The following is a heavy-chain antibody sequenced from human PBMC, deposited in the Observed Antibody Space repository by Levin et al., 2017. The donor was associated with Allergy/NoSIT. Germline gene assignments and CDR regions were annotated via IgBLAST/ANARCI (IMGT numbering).Heavy chain of an antibody. V-gene: IGHV4-59*01. CDR1: GGSISSYY. D-gene: IGHD5-18*01. Sequence: PSETLSLTCTVSGGSISSYYWSWIRQPPGKGLEWIGYIYYSGSTNYNPSLKSRVTISVDTSKNQFSLKLSSVTAADTAVYYCASYVGWDTAMAPDYWGQGTLVTVSS. CDR2: IYYSGST. J-gene: IGHJ4*02. CDR3: ASYVGWDTAMAPDY.